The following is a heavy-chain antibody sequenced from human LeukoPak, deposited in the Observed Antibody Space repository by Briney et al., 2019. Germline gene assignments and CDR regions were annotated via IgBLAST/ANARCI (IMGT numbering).Heavy chain of an antibody. CDR2: INPSGGST. D-gene: IGHD3-9*01. CDR1: GYTFTSYY. Sequence: ASVKVSCKASGYTFTSYYMHWVRQAPGQGLEWMGIINPSGGSTTYAQKFQGRVTMTRDMSTSTVYMELSSLRSEDTAVYYCARDGRYYDILTGYHYYMDVWGKGTTVTISS. CDR3: ARDGRYYDILTGYHYYMDV. V-gene: IGHV1-46*01. J-gene: IGHJ6*03.